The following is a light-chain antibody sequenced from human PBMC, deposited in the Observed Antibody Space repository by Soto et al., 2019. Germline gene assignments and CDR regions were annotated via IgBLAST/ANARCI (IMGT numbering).Light chain of an antibody. CDR1: QTVGEY. CDR3: QQHNGWPLT. CDR2: FAS. J-gene: IGKJ4*01. V-gene: IGKV3D-15*01. Sequence: EIVMTQSPATLSVSPGERVTLSCSASQTVGEYLAWYQQKPGQAPRLLIYFASTRAIGIPGRFSGSGSGTEFTLTISSLQSEDFAVYYCQQHNGWPLTFGGGTKVEFK.